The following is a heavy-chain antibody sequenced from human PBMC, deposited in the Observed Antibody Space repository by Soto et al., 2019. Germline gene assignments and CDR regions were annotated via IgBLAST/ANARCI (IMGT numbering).Heavy chain of an antibody. CDR3: ARDIRVLRYFDWFKFSGGMEV. D-gene: IGHD3-9*01. CDR1: GGSISSGDYY. CDR2: IYYSGST. J-gene: IGHJ6*02. Sequence: PSETLSLTCTVSGGSISSGDYYWSWIRQPPGKGLEWIGYIYYSGSTYYNPSLKSRVTISVDTSKNQFSLKLSSVTAADTAVYYCARDIRVLRYFDWFKFSGGMEVWGQGTTVTVSS. V-gene: IGHV4-30-4*01.